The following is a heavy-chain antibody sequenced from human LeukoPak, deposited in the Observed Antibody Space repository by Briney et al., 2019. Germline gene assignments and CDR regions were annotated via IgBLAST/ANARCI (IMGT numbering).Heavy chain of an antibody. Sequence: GGSLRLSCAASGFTFYSYAISWVRQAPGKGLDWVSSISISSGVVNYADSVKGRFTISRDKSKNTVYLQMNGLRAEDMALYYCVRDAASDFYYYMDVWGKGTTVTVSS. V-gene: IGHV3-23*01. D-gene: IGHD6-25*01. CDR3: VRDAASDFYYYMDV. J-gene: IGHJ6*03. CDR2: ISISSGVV. CDR1: GFTFYSYA.